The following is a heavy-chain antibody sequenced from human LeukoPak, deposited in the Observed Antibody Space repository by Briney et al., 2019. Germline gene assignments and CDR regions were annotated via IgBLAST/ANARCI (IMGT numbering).Heavy chain of an antibody. J-gene: IGHJ3*02. V-gene: IGHV3-30*03. Sequence: RSGRSLRLSCAASGFTFSSYGMHWVRQAPGKGLEWVAVISYDGSNKYYADSVKGRFTISRDNSKNTLYLQMNSLRAEDTAVYYCARARVVPAATGDAFDIWGQGTMVTVSS. D-gene: IGHD2-2*01. CDR2: ISYDGSNK. CDR1: GFTFSSYG. CDR3: ARARVVPAATGDAFDI.